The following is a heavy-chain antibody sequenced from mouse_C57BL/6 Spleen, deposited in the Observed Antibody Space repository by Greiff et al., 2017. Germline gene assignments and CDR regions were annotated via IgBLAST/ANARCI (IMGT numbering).Heavy chain of an antibody. CDR2: ISNGGGST. CDR1: GFTFSDYY. J-gene: IGHJ4*01. CDR3: ARQGVTTRYAMDY. Sequence: EVHLVESGGGLVQPGGSLKLSCAASGFTFSDYYMYWVRQTPEKRLEWVAYISNGGGSTYYPDTVKGRFTIFRDNAKNTLYLQMSRLKSEDTAMYYCARQGVTTRYAMDYWGQGTSVTVSS. V-gene: IGHV5-12*01. D-gene: IGHD2-2*01.